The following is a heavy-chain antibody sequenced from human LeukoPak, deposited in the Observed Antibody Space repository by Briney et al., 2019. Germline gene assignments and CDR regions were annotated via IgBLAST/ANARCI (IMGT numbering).Heavy chain of an antibody. CDR2: IRYDGINK. CDR1: EFTFRTYG. D-gene: IGHD3-10*01. Sequence: PGGSLRLSCAASEFTFRTYGMHWVRQAPGKGLEWVAFIRYDGINKYYADSMKGRFTISRDNSKNTLYLQMSSLRAEDTAIYYCAKVAKFGELFNYFDYWGQGTLVTVSS. CDR3: AKVAKFGELFNYFDY. J-gene: IGHJ4*02. V-gene: IGHV3-30*02.